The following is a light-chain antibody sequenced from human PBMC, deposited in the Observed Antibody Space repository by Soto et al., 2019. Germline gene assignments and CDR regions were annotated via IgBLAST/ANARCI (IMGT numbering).Light chain of an antibody. CDR3: QQCDNSKIT. J-gene: IGKJ5*01. V-gene: IGKV3-20*01. CDR1: QSVSSSY. Sequence: EVVLTQSPGILSLSPGERATLSCRASQSVSSSYLAWYQQKPGQAPRLLIYGASNRATGLPDRFSGSGSGTDFTLTISRLEPEDFAVYYCQQCDNSKITFGQGTRLEI. CDR2: GAS.